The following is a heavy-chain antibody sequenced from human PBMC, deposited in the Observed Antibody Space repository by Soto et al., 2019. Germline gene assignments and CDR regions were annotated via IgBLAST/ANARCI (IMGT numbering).Heavy chain of an antibody. CDR1: GGSISSYY. CDR3: ARDMRNPTYYYYYGMDV. V-gene: IGHV4-59*01. CDR2: IYYSGST. Sequence: QVQLQESGPGLVKPSETLSLTCTVSGGSISSYYWSWIRQPPGKGLEWIGYIYYSGSTNYNPSLKSRVTISVDTSKNQFSLKLSSVTAADTAVYYCARDMRNPTYYYYYGMDVWGQGTTVPGSS. D-gene: IGHD3-16*01. J-gene: IGHJ6*02.